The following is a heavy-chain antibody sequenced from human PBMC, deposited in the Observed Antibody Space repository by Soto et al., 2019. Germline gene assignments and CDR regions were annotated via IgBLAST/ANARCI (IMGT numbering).Heavy chain of an antibody. J-gene: IGHJ4*02. CDR3: VASFTYGHAFNY. V-gene: IGHV3-23*01. CDR2: ISGRGSST. D-gene: IGHD3-10*01. Sequence: SGFTFSSYAMSWVRQAPGKGLEWVSGISGRGSSTYYADSVKGRFTISRDNAKNTLYLQMDSLTVEDTAVFYCVASFTYGHAFNYWVQVTQVTVSP. CDR1: GFTFSSYA.